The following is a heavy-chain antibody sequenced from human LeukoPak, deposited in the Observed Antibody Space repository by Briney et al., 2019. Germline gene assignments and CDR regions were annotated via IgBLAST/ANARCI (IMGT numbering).Heavy chain of an antibody. CDR1: GGSISSYY. Sequence: SETLSLTCTVSGGSISSYYWSWLRQPPGKGLELIGYISYSGSTNFNPSLKSRVTISVDTSKNQFSLKLSSVTAADTAVYYCAREGTAGTNLNWFDPWGQGTLVTVSS. J-gene: IGHJ5*02. D-gene: IGHD1-1*01. V-gene: IGHV4-59*01. CDR2: ISYSGST. CDR3: AREGTAGTNLNWFDP.